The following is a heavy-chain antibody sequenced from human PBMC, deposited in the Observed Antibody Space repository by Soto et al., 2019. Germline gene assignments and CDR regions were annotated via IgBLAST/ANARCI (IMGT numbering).Heavy chain of an antibody. CDR2: ISSSSSYI. V-gene: IGHV3-21*01. CDR3: ARGIFSYYDSSDYGGGFDS. D-gene: IGHD3-22*01. CDR1: GFTFSRDI. J-gene: IGHJ4*02. Sequence: GGSLRLSCAASGFTFSRDIMSWVRQAPGTGLEWVSSISSSSSYIYYAGSVKGRFTISRDNAKNSLYLQMSSLRAEDTAVYYCARGIFSYYDSSDYGGGFDSWGQGTLVTVSS.